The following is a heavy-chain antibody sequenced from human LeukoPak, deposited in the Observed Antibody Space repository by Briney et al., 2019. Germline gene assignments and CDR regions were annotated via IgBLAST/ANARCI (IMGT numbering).Heavy chain of an antibody. Sequence: SETLSLTCTVSGGSIKSNSFYWGWARQPPGKGLEWIGIGSLSYSGSTYYSPSLKTRIAISVDMAKRQSSLKLSSVTAADTAVYYCASNLRFLEWLPDSWGQGTLVIVSS. CDR1: GGSIKSNSFY. V-gene: IGHV4-39*01. D-gene: IGHD3-3*01. CDR3: ASNLRFLEWLPDS. J-gene: IGHJ4*02. CDR2: LSYSGST.